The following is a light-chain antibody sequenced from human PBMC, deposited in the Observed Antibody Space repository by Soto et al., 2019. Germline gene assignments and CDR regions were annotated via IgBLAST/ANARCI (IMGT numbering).Light chain of an antibody. CDR2: AAS. CDR1: RGIRND. Sequence: AIQMTQSPSSLSSSVGDRVTITCRASRGIRNDLGWYQQKPGKAPKLLIYAASSLQSGVPSRFSGSGSGTDFTLTISRLEPEDFAVYYCQQYGNSPITFGQGTRLEIK. CDR3: QQYGNSPIT. J-gene: IGKJ5*01. V-gene: IGKV1-6*01.